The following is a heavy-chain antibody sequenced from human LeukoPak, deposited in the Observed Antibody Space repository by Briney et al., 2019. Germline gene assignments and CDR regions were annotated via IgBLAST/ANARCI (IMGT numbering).Heavy chain of an antibody. CDR1: GGSFSGYY. Sequence: PSETLSLTCAVYGGSFSGYYWSWIRQPPGKGLEWIGEINHSGGTKYNPSLQSRVTISVDTSKNQFSLKLSSVTAADTAVYYCGAWEPRRGEVDYWGQGTLVTVSS. V-gene: IGHV4-34*01. D-gene: IGHD1-26*01. J-gene: IGHJ4*02. CDR3: GAWEPRRGEVDY. CDR2: INHSGGT.